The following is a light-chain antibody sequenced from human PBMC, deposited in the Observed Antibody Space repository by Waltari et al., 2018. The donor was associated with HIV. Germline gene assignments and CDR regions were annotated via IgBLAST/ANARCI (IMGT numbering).Light chain of an antibody. CDR3: QQYSSFPVT. Sequence: DIQMTQSPSTLSASIGDRVSITCRASHNVGDWLVWYQQKPGKAPSLLISKASTLESGVPTNFSGSGSGTYFTLTISGLRPDDFATYYCQQYSSFPVTFGQGTKL. V-gene: IGKV1-5*03. J-gene: IGKJ2*01. CDR2: KAS. CDR1: HNVGDW.